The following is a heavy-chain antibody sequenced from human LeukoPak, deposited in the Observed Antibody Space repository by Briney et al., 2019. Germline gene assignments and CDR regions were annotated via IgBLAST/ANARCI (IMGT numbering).Heavy chain of an antibody. CDR1: GFTFSTYW. CDR2: ISHDGSSS. J-gene: IGHJ3*02. Sequence: GGSLRLSCAASGFTFSTYWMHWVRQAPGKGLVWVSRISHDGSSSSYADSVKGRFTISRDNAKNTLYLQMNSLRADDTAVYYCARAGYPYAFDIWGQGTMVTVS. D-gene: IGHD5-18*01. CDR3: ARAGYPYAFDI. V-gene: IGHV3-74*01.